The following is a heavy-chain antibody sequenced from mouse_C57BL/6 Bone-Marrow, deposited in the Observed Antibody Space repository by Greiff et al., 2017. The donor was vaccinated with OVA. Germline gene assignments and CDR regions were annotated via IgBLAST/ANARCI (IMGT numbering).Heavy chain of an antibody. Sequence: EVKLVESGGDLVKPGGSLKLSCAASGFTFSSYGMSWVRQTPDKRLEWVATISSGGSYTYYPDSVKGRFTISRDNAKNTLYLQMSSLKSEDTAMYYCARRHYGSSLDYWGQGTTLTVSS. CDR2: ISSGGSYT. D-gene: IGHD1-1*01. J-gene: IGHJ2*01. V-gene: IGHV5-6*01. CDR3: ARRHYGSSLDY. CDR1: GFTFSSYG.